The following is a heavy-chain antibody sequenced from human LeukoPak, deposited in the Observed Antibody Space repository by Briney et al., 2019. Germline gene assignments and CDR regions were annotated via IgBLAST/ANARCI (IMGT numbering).Heavy chain of an antibody. CDR1: GGSFSGYY. J-gene: IGHJ6*03. CDR3: ARRVKGRYYYGSGSYPRPYYYYYMDV. CDR2: INHSGST. V-gene: IGHV4-34*01. Sequence: SETLSLTCAVYGGSFSGYYWSWIRQPPGKGLEWIGEINHSGSTNYNPSLKGRVTISVDTSKNQFSLKLSSVTAADTAVYYCARRVKGRYYYGSGSYPRPYYYYYMDVWGKGTTVTISS. D-gene: IGHD3-10*01.